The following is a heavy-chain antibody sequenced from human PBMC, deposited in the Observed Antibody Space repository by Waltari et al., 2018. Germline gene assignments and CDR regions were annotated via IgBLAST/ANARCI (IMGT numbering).Heavy chain of an antibody. CDR3: ASWGVLGNIFDY. CDR1: AFAFRSYT. V-gene: IGHV3-21*01. D-gene: IGHD2-8*02. Sequence: EVQLVESGGGLVRPGGSLSLSCAASAFAFRSYTMNWVRQAPGKGLEWVSSISSTGNYKYYADSVKGRFTISRDNAKNSLFLQMTSLRAEDTAVYYCASWGVLGNIFDYWGQGTLVTVSS. J-gene: IGHJ4*02. CDR2: ISSTGNYK.